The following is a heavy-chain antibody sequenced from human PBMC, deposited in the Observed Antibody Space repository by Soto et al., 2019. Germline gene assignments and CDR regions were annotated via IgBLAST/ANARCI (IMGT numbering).Heavy chain of an antibody. V-gene: IGHV3-23*01. CDR2: ISADGEKS. Sequence: PGGSLRLSCAASGFTFTDYAFSWVRQAPGQGLEWASVISADGEKSLHADSVKGRFTISRDNSKNTIYLHMTSLRVDDTAVYFCAREMPLGGILGAEPFDYWGQGTLVTVSS. J-gene: IGHJ4*02. D-gene: IGHD1-26*01. CDR1: GFTFTDYA. CDR3: AREMPLGGILGAEPFDY.